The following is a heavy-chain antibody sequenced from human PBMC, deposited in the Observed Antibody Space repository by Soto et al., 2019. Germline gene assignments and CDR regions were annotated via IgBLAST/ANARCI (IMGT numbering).Heavy chain of an antibody. V-gene: IGHV4-31*03. D-gene: IGHD3-10*01. CDR3: AEEKEFAWFDP. J-gene: IGHJ5*02. CDR2: IYYSGST. CDR1: GGSISSGGYY. Sequence: SETLSLTCTVSGGSISSGGYYWSWIRQHPGKGLEWIGYIYYSGSTYYNPSLKSRVTISVDTSKNQFSLKLSSVTAADTAVYYCAEEKEFAWFDPWGQGTLVTVSS.